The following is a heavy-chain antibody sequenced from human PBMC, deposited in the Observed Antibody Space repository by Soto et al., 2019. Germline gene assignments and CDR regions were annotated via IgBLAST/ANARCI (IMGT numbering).Heavy chain of an antibody. CDR3: ARDRPYTAMVNDY. J-gene: IGHJ4*02. CDR2: ISYDGSNK. D-gene: IGHD5-18*01. V-gene: IGHV3-30-3*01. CDR1: GFTFSSYA. Sequence: QVQLVESGGGVVQPGRSLRLSCAASGFTFSSYAMHWVRQAPGKGLEWVAVISYDGSNKYYADSVKGRFTISRDNAKNSLYLQMNSLRAEDTAVYYCARDRPYTAMVNDYWGQGTLVTVSS.